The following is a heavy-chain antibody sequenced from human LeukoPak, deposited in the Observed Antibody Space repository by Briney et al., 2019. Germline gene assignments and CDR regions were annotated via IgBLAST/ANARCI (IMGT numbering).Heavy chain of an antibody. V-gene: IGHV4-31*03. Sequence: SETLSLPCTVSGGSISSGGYYWSWIRQHPGKGLEWIGYIYYSGSTYYNPSLKSRVTISVDTSKNQFSLKLSSVTAADTAVYYCARDPPYYDSSGRDDAFDIWGQGTMVTVSS. CDR1: GGSISSGGYY. D-gene: IGHD3-22*01. CDR3: ARDPPYYDSSGRDDAFDI. CDR2: IYYSGST. J-gene: IGHJ3*02.